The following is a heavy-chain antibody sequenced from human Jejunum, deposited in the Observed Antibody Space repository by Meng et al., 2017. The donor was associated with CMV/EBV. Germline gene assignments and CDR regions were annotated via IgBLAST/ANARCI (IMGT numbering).Heavy chain of an antibody. J-gene: IGHJ5*02. CDR1: GFTFSSYE. Sequence: SGFTFSSYEMNWVRQTPGKGLEWVSYISSSGSTIYYADSVKGRFTISRDNAKNSLYLQMNSLRAEDTAVYYCARLYSSSSYRFDPWGQGTLVTVSS. D-gene: IGHD6-6*01. CDR2: ISSSGSTI. V-gene: IGHV3-48*03. CDR3: ARLYSSSSYRFDP.